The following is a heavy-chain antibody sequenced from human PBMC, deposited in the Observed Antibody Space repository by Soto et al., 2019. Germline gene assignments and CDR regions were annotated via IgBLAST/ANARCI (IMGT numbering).Heavy chain of an antibody. Sequence: GVSLRLSWAASAFIFSNYAMSWVRQSPWKGLEWVSAIGGNGADTYYADSVKGRFTISRDNSKRMLYLQMNRLRADDAAEYYCAKHDSEYSHGFWGFFHSWGQGALVTVSS. J-gene: IGHJ4*02. V-gene: IGHV3-23*01. CDR1: AFIFSNYA. CDR3: AKHDSEYSHGFWGFFHS. CDR2: IGGNGADT. D-gene: IGHD5-18*01.